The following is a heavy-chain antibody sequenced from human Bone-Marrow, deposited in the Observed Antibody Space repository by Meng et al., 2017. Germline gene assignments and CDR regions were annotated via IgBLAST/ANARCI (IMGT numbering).Heavy chain of an antibody. D-gene: IGHD3-9*01. CDR1: GFTFSSYA. CDR3: ARTNYDILTGYYMTLYYGMDV. Sequence: GESLKISCAASGFTFSSYAMHWVRQAPGKGLEWVAVISYDGSNKYYADSVKGRFTISRDNSKNTLYLQMNSLRAEDTAVYYCARTNYDILTGYYMTLYYGMDVWGQGTTVTGSS. J-gene: IGHJ6*01. V-gene: IGHV3-30*01. CDR2: ISYDGSNK.